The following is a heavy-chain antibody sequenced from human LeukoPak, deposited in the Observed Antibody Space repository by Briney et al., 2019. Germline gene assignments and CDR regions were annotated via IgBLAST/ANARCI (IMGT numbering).Heavy chain of an antibody. CDR2: IYYTGST. CDR1: GSSITSVSHY. V-gene: IGHV4-39*01. D-gene: IGHD3-16*01. J-gene: IGHJ4*02. Sequence: PSETLSLTCTISGSSITSVSHYWGWIRQPPGKGQEWIGDIYYTGSTYYSPPLRSRVTMSVHTSENQFSLRLNSVTAVDTAVYYCARRWGNIVGVTYEYWGQGTLVTVSS. CDR3: ARRWGNIVGVTYEY.